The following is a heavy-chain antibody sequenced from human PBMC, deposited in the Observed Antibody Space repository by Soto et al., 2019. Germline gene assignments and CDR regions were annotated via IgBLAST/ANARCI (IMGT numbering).Heavy chain of an antibody. D-gene: IGHD2-21*01. CDR2: ITTSSAYI. Sequence: EVQLVESGGGLVKPGGSLRLSCAASGFTFNTYDMNWVRQAPGKGLEWVSSITTSSAYIYYADSLKGRITISRDNAKNSLLLQMNRLRAEDTVVYYCVRSGTARLLRHSWFDTWGQGTLVTVSS. CDR1: GFTFNTYD. J-gene: IGHJ5*02. V-gene: IGHV3-21*01. CDR3: VRSGTARLLRHSWFDT.